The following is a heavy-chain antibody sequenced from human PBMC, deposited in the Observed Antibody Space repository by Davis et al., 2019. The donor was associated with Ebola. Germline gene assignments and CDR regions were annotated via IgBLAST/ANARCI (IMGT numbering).Heavy chain of an antibody. J-gene: IGHJ4*02. CDR3: ARDWGITMVRGVIVN. CDR1: GFTFDDYA. CDR2: INWNGGST. Sequence: GESLKISCAASGFTFDDYAMTWVRQVPGLGLEWVSGINWNGGSTGYADSVKGRFTISRDNSKNTLYLQMNSLRADDTAVYYCARDWGITMVRGVIVNWGQGTLVTVSS. V-gene: IGHV3-20*04. D-gene: IGHD3-10*01.